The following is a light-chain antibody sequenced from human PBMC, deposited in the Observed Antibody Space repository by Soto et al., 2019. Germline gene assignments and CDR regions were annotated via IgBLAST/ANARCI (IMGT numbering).Light chain of an antibody. CDR1: QSVSRS. CDR3: QQNAITPPWT. V-gene: IGKV1-39*01. J-gene: IGKJ1*01. CDR2: AAS. Sequence: QRTQSPSSLSASVGDRVIITCRASQSVSRSLNWYQQKAGQAPKLLIYAASTLHSGVPSRFSGSGSGTEFTLTISSPQPEDFATYYCQQNAITPPWTFGQGTKVDIK.